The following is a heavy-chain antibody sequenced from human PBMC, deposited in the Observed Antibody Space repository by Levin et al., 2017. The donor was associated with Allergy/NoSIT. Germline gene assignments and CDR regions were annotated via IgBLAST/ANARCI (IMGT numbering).Heavy chain of an antibody. CDR1: GGSICSYY. Sequence: SETLSLTCTVSGGSICSYYWSWIRQPPGKGLEWIGYIYYSGSTNYNPSLKSRVTISVDTSKNQFSLKLSSVTAADTAVYYCARGVDWFDPWGQGTLVTVSS. J-gene: IGHJ5*02. D-gene: IGHD2-15*01. CDR2: IYYSGST. CDR3: ARGVDWFDP. V-gene: IGHV4-59*01.